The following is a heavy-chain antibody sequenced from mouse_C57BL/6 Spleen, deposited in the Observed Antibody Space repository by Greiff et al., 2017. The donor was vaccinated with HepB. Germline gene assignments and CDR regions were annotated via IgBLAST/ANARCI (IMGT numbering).Heavy chain of an antibody. D-gene: IGHD4-1*01. CDR1: GFTFSSYA. V-gene: IGHV5-9-1*02. J-gene: IGHJ4*01. Sequence: EVQGVESGGGLVKPGGSLKLSCAASGFTFSSYAMSWVRQTPEKRLEWVAYISSGGDYIYYADTVKGRFTISRDNARHTLYLQMSSLKSEDTAMYYCTRDEKTGTRAMDYWGQGTSVTVSS. CDR3: TRDEKTGTRAMDY. CDR2: ISSGGDYI.